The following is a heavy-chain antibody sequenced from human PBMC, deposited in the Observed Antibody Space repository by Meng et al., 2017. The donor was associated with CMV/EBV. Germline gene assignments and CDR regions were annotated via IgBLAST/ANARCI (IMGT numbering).Heavy chain of an antibody. CDR3: AKAPTRRYYFDS. J-gene: IGHJ4*02. Sequence: CAASEFSITDYAVNWVRQAPGKGLEWVSVISASGYYTFYAESVKGRFTIGRDTSKNTVYLQTNSLRAEDTAVYFCAKAPTRRYYFDSWGQGSLVTVSS. CDR2: ISASGYYT. V-gene: IGHV3-23*01. CDR1: EFSITDYA. D-gene: IGHD5-24*01.